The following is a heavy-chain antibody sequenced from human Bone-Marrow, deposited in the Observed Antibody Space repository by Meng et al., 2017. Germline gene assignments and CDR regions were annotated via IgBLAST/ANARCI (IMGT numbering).Heavy chain of an antibody. CDR2: IETKYSSYAT. J-gene: IGHJ3*02. D-gene: IGHD6-19*01. V-gene: IGHV3-73*01. CDR3: SIYTSGHI. Sequence: GESLKIPCVVSGVSFSGSHRHWVRQTSEKGLEWIGRIETKYSSYATSYAASVRGRFAISRDDSINTAYLQMNSLKIEDTALYYCSIYTSGHIWGQGTMVTVSS. CDR1: GVSFSGSH.